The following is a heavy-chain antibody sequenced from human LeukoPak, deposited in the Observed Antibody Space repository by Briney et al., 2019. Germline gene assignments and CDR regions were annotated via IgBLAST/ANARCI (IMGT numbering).Heavy chain of an antibody. CDR2: TSGSGSST. CDR1: GFTFSSYA. CDR3: AKSFAVAGSRPPDY. D-gene: IGHD6-13*01. V-gene: IGHV3-23*01. J-gene: IGHJ4*02. Sequence: GGSLRLSCAASGFTFSSYAMSWVRQAPGKGLEWVSLTSGSGSSTYYADSAKGRFTISRDNSKNTLYLQMSSLRAEDTAVYYCAKSFAVAGSRPPDYWGQGTLVTVSS.